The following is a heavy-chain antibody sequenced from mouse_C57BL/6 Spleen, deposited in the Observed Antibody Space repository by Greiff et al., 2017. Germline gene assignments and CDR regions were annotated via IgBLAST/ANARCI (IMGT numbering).Heavy chain of an antibody. CDR2: INPNNGGT. V-gene: IGHV1-26*01. J-gene: IGHJ4*01. D-gene: IGHD3-1*01. CDR1: GYTFTDYY. Sequence: EVQLQQSGPELVKPGASVKISCKASGYTFTDYYMNWVKQSHGKSLEWIGDINPNNGGTSYNQKFKGKATLTVDKSSSTAYMELRSLTSEDSAVYYCARMGGLPMDYWGQGTSVTVSS. CDR3: ARMGGLPMDY.